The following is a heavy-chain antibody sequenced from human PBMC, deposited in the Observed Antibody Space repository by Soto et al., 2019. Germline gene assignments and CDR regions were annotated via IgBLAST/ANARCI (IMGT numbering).Heavy chain of an antibody. Sequence: EVQLLESGGGLVQPGGSLRLSCAASGFTHTFSTYAMSWVRQAPGKGLEWVAGISPTGGSTYYADSVKGRFTISRDNSKDTLYLQMGSLRAEGAAVYFCAEGQRGIVPSIGGGFGSWGRGTLVTVSS. V-gene: IGHV3-23*01. CDR2: ISPTGGST. CDR1: GFTHTFSTYA. CDR3: AEGQRGIVPSIGGGFGS. D-gene: IGHD1-26*01. J-gene: IGHJ4*02.